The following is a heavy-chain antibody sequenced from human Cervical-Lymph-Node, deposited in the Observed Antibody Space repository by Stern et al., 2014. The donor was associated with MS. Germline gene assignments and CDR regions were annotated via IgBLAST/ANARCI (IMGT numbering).Heavy chain of an antibody. J-gene: IGHJ5*02. CDR1: GYSFSSYW. CDR2: IDPSDSYV. CDR3: ARGPTEFNWFDP. D-gene: IGHD3-10*01. V-gene: IGHV5-10-1*03. Sequence: VQLVESGAEVKKSGESLRISCKGSGYSFSSYWINWVRQMPGKGLESMGRIDPSDSYVNYSPPFQGHVTISLDKSIKTAYLQWSSLKASDTAMYYCARGPTEFNWFDPWGQGTLVTVSS.